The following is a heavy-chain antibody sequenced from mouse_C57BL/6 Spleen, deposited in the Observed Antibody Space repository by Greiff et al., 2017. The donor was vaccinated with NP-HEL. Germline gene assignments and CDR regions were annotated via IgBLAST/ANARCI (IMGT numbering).Heavy chain of an antibody. D-gene: IGHD1-1*01. Sequence: EVQLVESGPVLVKPGASVKMSCKASGYTFTDYYMNWVKQSHGKSLEWIGVINPYNGGTSYNQKFKGKATLTVDKSSSTAYMELNSLTSEDSAVYYCARSGTTDYFDYWGQGTTLTVSS. J-gene: IGHJ2*01. CDR3: ARSGTTDYFDY. V-gene: IGHV1-19*01. CDR2: INPYNGGT. CDR1: GYTFTDYY.